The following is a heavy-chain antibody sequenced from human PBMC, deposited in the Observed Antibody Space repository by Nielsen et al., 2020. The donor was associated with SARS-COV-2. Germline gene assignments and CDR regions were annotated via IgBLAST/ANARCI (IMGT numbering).Heavy chain of an antibody. CDR3: VRAPDYDVLTGYYPDGFDV. J-gene: IGHJ3*01. V-gene: IGHV4-61*08. D-gene: IGHD3-9*01. Sequence: SETLSLTCTVSGGSISSGDYYWSWIRQPPGQGLEWIGEITHGGTTNYNPSLKSRVTMSVDTSKNQFSLKLSSVTAADTAIYYCVRAPDYDVLTGYYPDGFDVWGRGTMVTVSS. CDR2: ITHGGTT. CDR1: GGSISSGDYY.